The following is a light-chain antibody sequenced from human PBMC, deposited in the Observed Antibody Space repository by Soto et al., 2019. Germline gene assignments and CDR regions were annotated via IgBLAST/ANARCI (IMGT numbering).Light chain of an antibody. CDR1: QSVSTY. V-gene: IGKV3-11*01. CDR2: DAS. CDR3: QQRYNWPRT. Sequence: ETVLTQSPATLSLSPGERATLSCRASQSVSTYLAWYQQKPGQPPRLLIYDASNRATGIPARFSGSGSGTDFTLTISSLEPEDFAVYYCQQRYNWPRTFGQGTKVDI. J-gene: IGKJ1*01.